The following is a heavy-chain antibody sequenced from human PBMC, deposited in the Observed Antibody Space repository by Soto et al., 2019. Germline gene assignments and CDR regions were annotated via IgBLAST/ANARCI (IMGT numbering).Heavy chain of an antibody. CDR2: INHSGST. J-gene: IGHJ4*02. CDR1: GGSFSGYY. D-gene: IGHD3-16*02. Sequence: QVQLQQWGAGLLKPSETLSLTCAVYGGSFSGYYWSWIRQPPGKGLEWIGEINHSGSTNYNPSLKSRVTISVDTSKNQCSLKLSSVTAADTAVYYCRLYDYVWGSYRYYFDYWFQGTLVTVS. V-gene: IGHV4-34*01. CDR3: RLYDYVWGSYRYYFDY.